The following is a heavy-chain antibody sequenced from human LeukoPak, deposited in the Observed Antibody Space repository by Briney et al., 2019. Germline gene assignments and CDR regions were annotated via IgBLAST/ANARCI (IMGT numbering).Heavy chain of an antibody. CDR1: GYNFTSYW. CDR2: IYPGDSDT. D-gene: IGHD2-21*02. V-gene: IGHV5-51*01. J-gene: IGHJ5*02. CDR3: ARLLGAYCGGVCYRVSWFDP. Sequence: GESLKIACKGSGYNFTSYWIGWVRQMPGKGLEWMGIIYPGDSDTRYSPSFQGQVTISADKSISTAYLQWSSLKASDTAMYYCARLLGAYCGGVCYRVSWFDPWGQGTLVTVSS.